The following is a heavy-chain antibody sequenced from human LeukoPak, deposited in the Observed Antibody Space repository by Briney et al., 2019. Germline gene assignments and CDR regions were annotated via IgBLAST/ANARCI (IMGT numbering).Heavy chain of an antibody. CDR1: GYTFTGYY. V-gene: IGHV1-2*02. Sequence: GASVKVSCKASGYTFTGYYMHWVRQAPGQGLEWMGWINPNSGGTNYAQKFQGRVTMTRDTSISTAYMELSRLRSDDTAVYYCARDLTYYDGSGYYYWGQGTLVTVSS. D-gene: IGHD3-22*01. CDR2: INPNSGGT. CDR3: ARDLTYYDGSGYYY. J-gene: IGHJ4*02.